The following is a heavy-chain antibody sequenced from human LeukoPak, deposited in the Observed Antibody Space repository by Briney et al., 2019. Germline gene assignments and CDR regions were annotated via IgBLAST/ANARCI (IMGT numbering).Heavy chain of an antibody. CDR1: GYTLTELS. J-gene: IGHJ3*02. CDR2: FDPEDGET. V-gene: IGHV1-24*01. CDR3: ATEGYYDSSGYRGKTFDI. D-gene: IGHD3-22*01. Sequence: GASVKVSCKVSGYTLTELSMHWVRQAPGKGLEWMGGFDPEDGETIYAQKFQGRVTMTEDTSTDTTYMELSSLRSEDTAVYYCATEGYYDSSGYRGKTFDIWGQGTMVTVSS.